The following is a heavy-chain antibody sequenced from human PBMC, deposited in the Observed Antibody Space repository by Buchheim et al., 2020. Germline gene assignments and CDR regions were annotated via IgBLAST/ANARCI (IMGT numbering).Heavy chain of an antibody. CDR1: GFTFSSYA. V-gene: IGHV3-30*04. CDR3: ARNLQLLDNYYYYGMDV. J-gene: IGHJ6*02. D-gene: IGHD2-2*01. Sequence: QVQLVESGGGVVQPGRSLRLSCAASGFTFSSYAMHWVRQAPGKGLEWVAVISYDGSNKYYADSVKGRFTISRDNSKNKLYLQMNSLRAEDTAVYYCARNLQLLDNYYYYGMDVWGQGTT. CDR2: ISYDGSNK.